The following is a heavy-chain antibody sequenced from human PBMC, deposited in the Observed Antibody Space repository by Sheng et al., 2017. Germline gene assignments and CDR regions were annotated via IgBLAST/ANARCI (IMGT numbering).Heavy chain of an antibody. CDR1: GFTVSSNY. CDR2: IYSGGST. J-gene: IGHJ6*03. Sequence: EVQLVESGGGLIQPGGSLRLSCAASGFTVSSNYMSWVRQAPGKGLEWVSVIYSGGSTYYADSVKGRFTISRDNSKNTLYLQMNSLRAEDTAVYYCARDSSSTGPYYYYMDVWGQGTTVTVSS. V-gene: IGHV3-53*01. CDR3: ARDSSSTGPYYYYMDV. D-gene: IGHD6-6*01.